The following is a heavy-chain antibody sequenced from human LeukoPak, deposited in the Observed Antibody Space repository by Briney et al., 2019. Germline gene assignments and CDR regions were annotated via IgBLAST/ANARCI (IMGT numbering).Heavy chain of an antibody. Sequence: GRSLRISCAASGFTFNSYGMHWVRQAPGKGLEWVAIISYDGSNKYYADSVKGRFTISRDNSKNTLYLQMNSLRAEDTAVYYCAKAGGISVSRGFDPWGQGTLVTVSS. D-gene: IGHD3-3*02. CDR3: AKAGGISVSRGFDP. CDR2: ISYDGSNK. J-gene: IGHJ5*02. V-gene: IGHV3-30*18. CDR1: GFTFNSYG.